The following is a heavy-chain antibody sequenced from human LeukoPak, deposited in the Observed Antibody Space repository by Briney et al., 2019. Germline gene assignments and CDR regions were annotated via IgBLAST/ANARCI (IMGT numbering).Heavy chain of an antibody. Sequence: ASVKVSCKASGYTFTGYYIHWVRQAPGQGLDLMGWINPNSGGTNYVQKFQGRVTMTRDTSINTAYMELSRLRSDDTAVYYCARDMSWFDPWGQGTLVTVSS. CDR3: ARDMSWFDP. CDR1: GYTFTGYY. CDR2: INPNSGGT. J-gene: IGHJ5*02. V-gene: IGHV1-2*02. D-gene: IGHD3-16*01.